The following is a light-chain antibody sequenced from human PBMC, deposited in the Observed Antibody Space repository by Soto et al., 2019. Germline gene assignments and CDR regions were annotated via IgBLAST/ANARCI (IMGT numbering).Light chain of an antibody. CDR1: SSNIGSNY. Sequence: QSVLTQPPSASGTPGQRVTISCSGSSSNIGSNYVYWYQQLPGTAPKLLIYRNNQRPSGVPDRFSGSKSGTSASLAISWLRSEDEADYYCAAWDDSLSGRFGAGTKVTVL. CDR2: RNN. V-gene: IGLV1-47*01. CDR3: AAWDDSLSGR. J-gene: IGLJ1*01.